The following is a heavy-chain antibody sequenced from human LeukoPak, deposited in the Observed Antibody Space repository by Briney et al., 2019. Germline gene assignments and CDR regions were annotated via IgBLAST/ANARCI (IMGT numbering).Heavy chain of an antibody. D-gene: IGHD5-12*01. CDR1: GYTFSSHY. CDR3: ARSYLYSGYDPNYYYYMDV. J-gene: IGHJ6*03. V-gene: IGHV1-2*02. Sequence: ASVKVSCKASGYTFSSHYMHWVRQAPGQGLEWMGWINPNSGGTNYAQKFQGRVTMTRDTSISTAYMELSRLRSDDTAVYYCARSYLYSGYDPNYYYYMDVWGKGTTVTVSS. CDR2: INPNSGGT.